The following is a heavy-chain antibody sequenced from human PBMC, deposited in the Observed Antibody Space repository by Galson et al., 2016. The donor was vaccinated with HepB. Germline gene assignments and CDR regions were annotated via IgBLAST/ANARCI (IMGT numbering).Heavy chain of an antibody. D-gene: IGHD3-22*01. V-gene: IGHV3-21*01. Sequence: SLRLSCAASGFTFSSYSMNWVRQAPGKGLEWVSSISSSSSYIYYADSVKGRFTISRDNAKNSLYLQMNSLRAEDTAVYYCARATHTITYYYDSSDYKVDAFDIWGQGTMVTVSS. J-gene: IGHJ3*02. CDR3: ARATHTITYYYDSSDYKVDAFDI. CDR2: ISSSSSYI. CDR1: GFTFSSYS.